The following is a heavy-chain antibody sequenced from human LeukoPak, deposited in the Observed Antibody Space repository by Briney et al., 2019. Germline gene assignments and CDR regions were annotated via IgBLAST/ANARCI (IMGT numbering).Heavy chain of an antibody. CDR2: ISWNSGSI. CDR3: AKDHGT. CDR1: GFTFDDYA. J-gene: IGHJ5*02. Sequence: GGSLRLSCAASGFTFDDYAMHWVRQAPGKGLEWVSGISWNSGSIGYADSVEGRFTISRDNAKNSLYLQMNSLRAEDTALYYCAKDHGTWGQGTLVTVSS. V-gene: IGHV3-9*01.